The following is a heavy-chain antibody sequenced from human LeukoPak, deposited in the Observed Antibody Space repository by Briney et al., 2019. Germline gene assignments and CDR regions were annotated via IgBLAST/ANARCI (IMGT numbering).Heavy chain of an antibody. CDR3: ARRMNSSGWYDAFDI. Sequence: PGGSLRLSCAASGFTFSSYAMSWVRQAPGKGLEWVSAISGSGGSTYYADSVKGRFTISRGDSKNTLYLQMNSLRAEDTAVYYCARRMNSSGWYDAFDIWGQGTMVTVSS. CDR1: GFTFSSYA. V-gene: IGHV3-23*01. J-gene: IGHJ3*02. CDR2: ISGSGGST. D-gene: IGHD6-19*01.